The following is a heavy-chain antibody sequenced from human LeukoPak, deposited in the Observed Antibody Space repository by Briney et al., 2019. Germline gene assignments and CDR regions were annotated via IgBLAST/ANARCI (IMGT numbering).Heavy chain of an antibody. Sequence: PSETLSLTCTVSGGSISSGSYYWSWIRQPAGKGLEWIGRIYTSGSTNYNPSLKSRVTISVDTSKNQFSLKLGSVTAADTAVYYCARKGGSSGFDYWGQGTLVTVSS. V-gene: IGHV4-61*02. CDR3: ARKGGSSGFDY. CDR1: GGSISSGSYY. D-gene: IGHD6-6*01. CDR2: IYTSGST. J-gene: IGHJ4*02.